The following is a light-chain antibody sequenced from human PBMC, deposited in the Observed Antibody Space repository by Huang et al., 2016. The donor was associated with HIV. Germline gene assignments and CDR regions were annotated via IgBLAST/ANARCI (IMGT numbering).Light chain of an antibody. J-gene: IGKJ1*01. Sequence: DIVMTQSPDSLPVSLGERATINCKSSQSVLDSSNKKNYLAWYKQKPVQPPKLLVYWASVRESGVPDRFRGGGSGTEFTLTINNLQAEDVAVYYCQQYYSTPAFGQGTNVDI. CDR2: WAS. CDR1: QSVLDSSNKKNY. CDR3: QQYYSTPA. V-gene: IGKV4-1*01.